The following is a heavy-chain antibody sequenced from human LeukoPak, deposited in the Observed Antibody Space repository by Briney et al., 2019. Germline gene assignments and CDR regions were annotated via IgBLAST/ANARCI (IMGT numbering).Heavy chain of an antibody. CDR3: ARRTDHNLDY. CDR1: GGSFSGYY. Sequence: PSETLSLTCAVYGGSFSGYYWSWIRQPPGKGLEWIGDIYYSGSTNYNPSLKSRVTISVGTSKTQFSLKVSSVTAADTAVYYCARRTDHNLDYWGQGTLVTVSS. J-gene: IGHJ4*02. CDR2: IYYSGST. V-gene: IGHV4-59*01. D-gene: IGHD1-1*01.